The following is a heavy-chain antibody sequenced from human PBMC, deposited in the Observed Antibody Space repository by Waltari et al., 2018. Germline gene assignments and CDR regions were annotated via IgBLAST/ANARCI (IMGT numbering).Heavy chain of an antibody. CDR2: IYHSGST. CDR1: GYSISSGYY. CDR3: ARALSGGDRPSWFDP. J-gene: IGHJ5*02. V-gene: IGHV4-38-2*02. D-gene: IGHD3-10*01. Sequence: QVQLQESGPGLVKPSETLSLTCTASGYSISSGYYWGWIRQPPGKGLEWIGSIYHSGSTYYSPSLKSRVTISVDTSKNQFSLKLSSVTAADTAVYYCARALSGGDRPSWFDPWGQGTLVTVSS.